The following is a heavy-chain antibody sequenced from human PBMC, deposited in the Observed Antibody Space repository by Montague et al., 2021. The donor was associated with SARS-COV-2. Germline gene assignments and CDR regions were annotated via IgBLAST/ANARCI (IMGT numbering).Heavy chain of an antibody. CDR2: IYYSGST. Sequence: SETLSLTCTVSGGSISSSSYYWGWIRKPPGKVLEWIGSIYYSGSTYYNPSLKSRVTISVDTSKNQFSLKLTSVTAADTAVYYCARHGKTRIAMIVVVIGYFDYWGQGTLVTVSS. V-gene: IGHV4-39*01. D-gene: IGHD3-22*01. CDR3: ARHGKTRIAMIVVVIGYFDY. J-gene: IGHJ4*02. CDR1: GGSISSSSYY.